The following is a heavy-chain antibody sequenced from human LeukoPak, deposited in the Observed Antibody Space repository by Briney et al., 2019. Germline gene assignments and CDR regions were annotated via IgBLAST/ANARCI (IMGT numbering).Heavy chain of an antibody. D-gene: IGHD2-15*01. CDR2: INDDGTDT. CDR3: VRGGPSTWS. J-gene: IGHJ5*02. V-gene: IGHV3-74*01. CDR1: GFTFKLYW. Sequence: PEGSLRLSCAASGFTFKLYWMHWVRQVPGKRPVWVSRINDDGTDTVYADSVRGRFTISRDDAKNTVYLQMNNLRAEDTAVYHCVRGGPSTWSWGQGTLVTVSS.